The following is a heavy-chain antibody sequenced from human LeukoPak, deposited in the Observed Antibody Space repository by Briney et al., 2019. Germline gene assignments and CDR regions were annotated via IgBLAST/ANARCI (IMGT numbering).Heavy chain of an antibody. V-gene: IGHV5-51*01. Sequence: GESLKISCKGSGDSFPSYWIAWVRQMPGKGLEWMGIIYPGDSDTRYSPSFQGQVTISADKSISTAYLQWSSLKASDTAMYYCATYYVWGSFRHTGSFDYWGQGTLVTVSS. D-gene: IGHD3-16*02. J-gene: IGHJ4*02. CDR3: ATYYVWGSFRHTGSFDY. CDR1: GDSFPSYW. CDR2: IYPGDSDT.